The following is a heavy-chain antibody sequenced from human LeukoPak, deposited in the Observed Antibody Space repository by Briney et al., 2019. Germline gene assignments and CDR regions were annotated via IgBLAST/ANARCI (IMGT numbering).Heavy chain of an antibody. V-gene: IGHV4-59*08. CDR2: IYYSGST. CDR3: VRHNGALNYYDSSGRLYYFDY. CDR1: GGSISSYY. J-gene: IGHJ4*02. Sequence: PSETLSLTCTVSGGSISSYYWSWIRQPPGKGLEWIGYIYYSGSTNYNPSLKSRVTISVDTSKNQFSLKLSSVTAADTAVYYCVRHNGALNYYDSSGRLYYFDYWGQGTLVTVSS. D-gene: IGHD3-22*01.